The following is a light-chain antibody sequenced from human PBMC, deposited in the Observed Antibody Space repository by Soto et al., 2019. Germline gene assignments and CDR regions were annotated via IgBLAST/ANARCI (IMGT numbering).Light chain of an antibody. CDR3: QSYDHSPSAGWV. J-gene: IGLJ3*02. CDR2: GNT. V-gene: IGLV1-40*01. Sequence: QPVLAQPPSVSGAPGQRVTISCTGSSSNIGAGYAVHWYQQLPGTAPKLLIYGNTNRPSGVPDRFSASKSGTSASLAITVLQAEDEADYYCQSYDHSPSAGWVFGGGTKLTVL. CDR1: SSNIGAGYA.